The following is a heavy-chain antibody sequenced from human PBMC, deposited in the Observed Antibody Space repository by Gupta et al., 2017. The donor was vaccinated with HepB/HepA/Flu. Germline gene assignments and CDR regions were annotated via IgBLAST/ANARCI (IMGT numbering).Heavy chain of an antibody. CDR1: GGSISSYY. CDR3: ARGIDAFDI. V-gene: IGHV4-59*01. Sequence: QVQLQESGSGLVKPSETLSLTCPVSGGSISSYYWSWIRLPPGKGLEWIGYIYYSGSTNYNPSLKSRVTISVDTSKNQFSLKLSSVTAADTAVYYCARGIDAFDIWGQETMVTVSS. CDR2: IYYSGST. J-gene: IGHJ3*02.